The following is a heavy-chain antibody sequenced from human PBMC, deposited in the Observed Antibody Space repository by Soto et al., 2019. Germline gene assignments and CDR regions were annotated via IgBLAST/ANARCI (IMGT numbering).Heavy chain of an antibody. CDR1: GYTFTSYG. CDR2: ISANNSNT. CDR3: ARDGYFDH. V-gene: IGHV1-18*01. J-gene: IGHJ4*02. Sequence: QVQLVQSGAEVKKPGDSVRVSCKASGYTFTSYGIGWVRQAPGQGLEWMGWISANNSNTKYAQKLQGRVTMTTDASTSTAYMELRSLRSDDAAVYYCARDGYFDHWGQGTLVTVSS.